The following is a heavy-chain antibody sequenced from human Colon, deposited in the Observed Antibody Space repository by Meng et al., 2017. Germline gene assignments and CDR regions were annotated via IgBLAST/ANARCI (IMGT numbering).Heavy chain of an antibody. Sequence: GSLRLSCAVSGGPVSSYNWRSWVRQAPGNGQEWTGEIYHNGNTNYKLSLKSRVTMSVYNSKSEFSLRLSSVTAADTAMYYCARAVTYSLDFWGQGNRV. CDR3: ARAVTYSLDF. V-gene: IGHV4-4*02. J-gene: IGHJ4*01. CDR1: GGPVSSYNW. CDR2: IYHNGNT. D-gene: IGHD4-23*01.